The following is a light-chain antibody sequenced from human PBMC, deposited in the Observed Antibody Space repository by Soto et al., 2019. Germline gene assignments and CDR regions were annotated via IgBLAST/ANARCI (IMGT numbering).Light chain of an antibody. CDR2: EVS. CDR3: SSYAGSNNFV. Sequence: QSALTQPPSASAAPGQSVTISCTGSSTDVGGYNYVSWYQQPPGKAPQLMIYEVSKRPSGVPDLFSGYKSGNTASLTVSGLQAEDEADYYCSSYAGSNNFVFGTGTKVTVL. J-gene: IGLJ1*01. CDR1: STDVGGYNY. V-gene: IGLV2-8*01.